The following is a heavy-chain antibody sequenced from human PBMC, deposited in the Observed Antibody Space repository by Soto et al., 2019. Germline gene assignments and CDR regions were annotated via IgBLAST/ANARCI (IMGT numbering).Heavy chain of an antibody. CDR1: GDSVSGDSAA. D-gene: IGHD1-1*01. V-gene: IGHV6-1*01. J-gene: IGHJ6*03. CDR2: TYYRSRWYN. CDR3: AGTTSHHWLYMDV. Sequence: QVQLQESGPGLVKPSQTLSVSCAISGDSVSGDSAAWNWVRLSPSRGLEWLARTYYRSRWYNDYAVSVRSRITVHADTSKTQFSLQLTSVTPEDTAIYFCAGTTSHHWLYMDVWGRGTTVTVSS.